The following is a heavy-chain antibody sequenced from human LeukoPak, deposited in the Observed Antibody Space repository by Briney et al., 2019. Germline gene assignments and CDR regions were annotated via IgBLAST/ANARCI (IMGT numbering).Heavy chain of an antibody. J-gene: IGHJ4*02. CDR2: ISSSGSTI. CDR3: ARDSPYYYDSTGPRDY. Sequence: GGSLRLSCAASGFTFSDYYMSWIRQAPGKRLEWVSYISSSGSTIYYADSVKGRFTISRDNAKNSLYLQMNSLRAEDTAVYYCARDSPYYYDSTGPRDYWGQGTLVTVSS. D-gene: IGHD3-22*01. CDR1: GFTFSDYY. V-gene: IGHV3-11*04.